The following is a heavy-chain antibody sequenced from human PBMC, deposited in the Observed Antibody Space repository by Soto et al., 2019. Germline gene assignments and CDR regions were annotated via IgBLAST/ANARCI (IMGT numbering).Heavy chain of an antibody. Sequence: PSETLSLTCAVYGGSFSGYYWSWIRQPPGKGLEWIGEINHSGSTNYNPSLKSRVTISVDTSKNQFSLKLSSVTAADTAVYYCARCGFWSGYYSRRRWFDPWGQGTLVTVSS. CDR1: GGSFSGYY. CDR3: ARCGFWSGYYSRRRWFDP. J-gene: IGHJ5*02. D-gene: IGHD3-3*01. V-gene: IGHV4-34*01. CDR2: INHSGST.